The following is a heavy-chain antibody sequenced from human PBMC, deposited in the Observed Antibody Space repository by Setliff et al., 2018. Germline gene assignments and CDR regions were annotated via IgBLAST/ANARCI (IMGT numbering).Heavy chain of an antibody. CDR2: INTKTGDP. CDR1: GYTFTVYT. J-gene: IGHJ4*01. Sequence: ASVKVSCKASGYTFTVYTMNWVRQAPGQGLEWMGWINTKTGDPSYAQGYTGRFAFSLDTSDSTTYLDISTLKAEDTATYFCARADHLVTTTFDYWGQGTLVTV. CDR3: ARADHLVTTTFDY. V-gene: IGHV7-4-1*02. D-gene: IGHD4-17*01.